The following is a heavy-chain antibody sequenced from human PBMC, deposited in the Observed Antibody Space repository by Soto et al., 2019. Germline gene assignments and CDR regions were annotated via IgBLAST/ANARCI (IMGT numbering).Heavy chain of an antibody. V-gene: IGHV1-69*12. J-gene: IGHJ6*02. CDR1: GGTFSSYA. D-gene: IGHD2-2*01. CDR3: ARSEDIVLVPAAKYGMDV. CDR2: IIPIFGTA. Sequence: QVQLVQSGAEVKKPGSSVKVSCKASGGTFSSYAISWVRQAPGQGLEWMGGIIPIFGTANYAQKFQGRVTITADESPSTAYMELSSLRSEDTAVYYCARSEDIVLVPAAKYGMDVWGQGTTVTVSS.